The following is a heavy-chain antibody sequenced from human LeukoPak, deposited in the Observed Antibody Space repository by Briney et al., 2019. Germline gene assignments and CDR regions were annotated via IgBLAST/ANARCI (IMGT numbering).Heavy chain of an antibody. CDR1: GFTFSGSA. CDR2: IRSKANSYAT. V-gene: IGHV3-73*01. Sequence: AGGSLRLSCAASGFTFSGSAMHWVRQASGKGLEWVGRIRSKANSYATAYAASVKGRFTISRDDSKNTAYLQMNSLKTEDTAVYYCTRHGHYDILTGYPGGDSYYYYYMDVWGKGTTVTVSS. D-gene: IGHD3-9*01. CDR3: TRHGHYDILTGYPGGDSYYYYYMDV. J-gene: IGHJ6*03.